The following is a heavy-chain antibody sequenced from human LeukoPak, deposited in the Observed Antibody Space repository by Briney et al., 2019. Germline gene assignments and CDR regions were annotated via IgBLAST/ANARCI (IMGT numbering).Heavy chain of an antibody. V-gene: IGHV1-46*01. CDR1: GYTFTSYY. CDR2: INPSGGST. CDR3: ARAAAAGTGTKYYYYYYYMDV. J-gene: IGHJ6*03. Sequence: ASVKVSCKASGYTFTSYYMHWVRQAPGQGLEWMGIINPSGGSTSYAQKFQGRVTMTRDMSTSTVYMELSSLRSEDTAVYYCARAAAAGTGTKYYYYYYYMDVWGKGTTATVSS. D-gene: IGHD6-13*01.